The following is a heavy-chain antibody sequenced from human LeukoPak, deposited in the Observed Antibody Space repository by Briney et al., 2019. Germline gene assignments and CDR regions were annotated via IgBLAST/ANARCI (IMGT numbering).Heavy chain of an antibody. Sequence: GGSLRLSCAASGFTFSSYSMNWVRQAPGKGLEWVSYTSSSSSTIYYADSVKGRFTLSRDSSRNTLYLQMNDLRVEDTAVYYCAGDTHSSSWYDHWGQGTLVTVSS. V-gene: IGHV3-48*01. CDR2: TSSSSSTI. CDR3: AGDTHSSSWYDH. J-gene: IGHJ5*02. CDR1: GFTFSSYS. D-gene: IGHD6-19*01.